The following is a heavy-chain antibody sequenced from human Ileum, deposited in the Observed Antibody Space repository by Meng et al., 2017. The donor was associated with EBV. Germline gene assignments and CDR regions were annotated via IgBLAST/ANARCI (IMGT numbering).Heavy chain of an antibody. CDR3: ARGGWSLDY. CDR1: GGSISSYY. CDR2: IYYSGST. Sequence: VALEEWGPGLVKPSETLSLTCTVSGGSISSYYWSWIRQPPGKGLEWIGYIYYSGSTNYNPSLKSRVTISVDTSKNQFSLNLSSVTAADTAVYYCARGGWSLDYWGQGTLVTVSS. J-gene: IGHJ4*02. D-gene: IGHD2-15*01. V-gene: IGHV4-59*08.